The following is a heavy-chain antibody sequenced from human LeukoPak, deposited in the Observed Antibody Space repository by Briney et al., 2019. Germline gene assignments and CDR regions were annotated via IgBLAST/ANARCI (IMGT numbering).Heavy chain of an antibody. CDR2: ITGNHGAT. CDR1: GFTFSSFA. Sequence: GGSLRLSCAASGFTFSSFAMTWVRQAPGKGLEWVSSITGNHGATYNIDSVKGRFTISRDNSQNTLYLKMNSLRVEDTAVYYCTKDPNGNYVGAFDPWGQGTLVTVSS. V-gene: IGHV3-23*01. CDR3: TKDPNGNYVGAFDP. J-gene: IGHJ5*02. D-gene: IGHD4-17*01.